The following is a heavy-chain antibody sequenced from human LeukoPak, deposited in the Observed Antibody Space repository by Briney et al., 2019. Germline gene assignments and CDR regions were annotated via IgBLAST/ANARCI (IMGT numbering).Heavy chain of an antibody. J-gene: IGHJ4*02. CDR1: GFTFSSYA. D-gene: IGHD4-23*01. Sequence: GGSLRLSCAASGFTFSSYAMSWVRQAPGKGLEWVSAISGSGGSTYYADSVKGRFTISRDNSKNTLYLQMNSLRAEDTVVYYCAKGHGGNEYYFDYWGQGTLVTVSS. V-gene: IGHV3-23*01. CDR2: ISGSGGST. CDR3: AKGHGGNEYYFDY.